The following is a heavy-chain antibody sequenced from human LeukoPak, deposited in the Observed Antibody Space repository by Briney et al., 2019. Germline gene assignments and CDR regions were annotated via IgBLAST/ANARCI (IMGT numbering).Heavy chain of an antibody. CDR3: ARGESLGC. Sequence: GGSLRLSCAASGFTFSSYTMNWVRQAPGKGLEWASYISGSSSIIYYADPVKGRFTISRDNAKNSLYLQMNSLRDEDTAVYYCARGESLGCWGQGTLVTVSS. V-gene: IGHV3-48*02. D-gene: IGHD3-10*01. J-gene: IGHJ4*02. CDR2: ISGSSSII. CDR1: GFTFSSYT.